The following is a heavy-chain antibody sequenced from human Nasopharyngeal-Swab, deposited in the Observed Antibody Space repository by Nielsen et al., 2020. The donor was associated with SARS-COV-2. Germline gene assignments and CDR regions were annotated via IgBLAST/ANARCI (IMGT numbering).Heavy chain of an antibody. CDR3: ERRGGDLFLWNFYYYMDV. Sequence: WIRQPPGKALEWLAHIFSRDEKYYTSSLKSRLTVSKDTSKSQVVLTMTNMDPVDTGKYEWERRGGDLFLWNFYYYMDVWGKGTTVTVSS. V-gene: IGHV2-26*01. D-gene: IGHD3-10*01. J-gene: IGHJ6*03. CDR2: IFSRDEK.